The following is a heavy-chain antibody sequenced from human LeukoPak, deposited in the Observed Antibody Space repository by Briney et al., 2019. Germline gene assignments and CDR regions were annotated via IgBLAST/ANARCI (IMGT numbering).Heavy chain of an antibody. Sequence: GASVKVSCKASGYTFTDYYMHWVRQAPGQGLEWMGWINPNSGDTNYAQKFQGRVTVTRDTSISTAYMELSRLRSDDTAVYEGGRGGLRGSYYEYFHHWGQGTLVSVSS. J-gene: IGHJ1*01. CDR3: GRGGLRGSYYEYFHH. CDR1: GYTFTDYY. CDR2: INPNSGDT. D-gene: IGHD1-26*01. V-gene: IGHV1-2*02.